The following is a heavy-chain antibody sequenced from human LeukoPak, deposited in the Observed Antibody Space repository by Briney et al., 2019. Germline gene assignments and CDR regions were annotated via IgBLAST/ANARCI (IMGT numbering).Heavy chain of an antibody. V-gene: IGHV3-30*02. CDR3: AKDSLADIDY. Sequence: GGSLRLSCAASGFIFSTYGMYWARQAPGKGLEWVAFIRHDGSIKNYADSVKGRSTIPRDNSKNTLYLQMNSLRAEDTAVYYCAKDSLADIDYWGQGTLVTVSS. J-gene: IGHJ4*02. D-gene: IGHD3-16*01. CDR1: GFIFSTYG. CDR2: IRHDGSIK.